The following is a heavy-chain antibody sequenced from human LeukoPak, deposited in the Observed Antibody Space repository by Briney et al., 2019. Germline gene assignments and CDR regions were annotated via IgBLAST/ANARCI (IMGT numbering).Heavy chain of an antibody. CDR1: GFTFRSFS. CDR3: ASEYSSGWSHYFDY. V-gene: IGHV3-21*01. D-gene: IGHD6-19*01. CDR2: ISSTGNYK. J-gene: IGHJ4*02. Sequence: GGSLRLSCAASGFTFRSFSMNWVRQAPGKGLEWVSSISSTGNYKNCADSVKGRLTISRDNGKNSLYLQMDNLRAEDTAMYYCASEYSSGWSHYFDYWGQGTLVTVSS.